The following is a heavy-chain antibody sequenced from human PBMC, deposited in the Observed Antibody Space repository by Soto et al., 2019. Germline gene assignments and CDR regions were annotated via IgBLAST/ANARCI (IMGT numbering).Heavy chain of an antibody. CDR1: GFTFSTYG. D-gene: IGHD6-13*01. CDR3: AKSLGSNWYNFDY. Sequence: QVQLVEWGGGVVQPGRSLRLTCAASGFTFSTYGMHWVRQAPGKGLEWMAVISYDGNNKYYADSVKGRFTISRDNSKNTLFLEMNSLRVDDTAVYYCAKSLGSNWYNFDYWGQGTLVTVSS. V-gene: IGHV3-30*18. CDR2: ISYDGNNK. J-gene: IGHJ4*02.